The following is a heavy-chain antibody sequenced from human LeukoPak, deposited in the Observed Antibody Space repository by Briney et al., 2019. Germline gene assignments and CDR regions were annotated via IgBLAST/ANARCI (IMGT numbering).Heavy chain of an antibody. J-gene: IGHJ4*02. CDR1: GFTFSSYA. CDR2: ISYDGSNN. D-gene: IGHD5-18*01. CDR3: ARDLHWYSYCYFDY. V-gene: IGHV3-30-3*01. Sequence: GGSLRLSCAASGFTFSSYAMHWVSQAPGKGLEWVAVISYDGSNNYYADSVMGRFTISRDNSENPLYLHINSLRAEDTVLYYCARDLHWYSYCYFDYWGQGTLVTVSS.